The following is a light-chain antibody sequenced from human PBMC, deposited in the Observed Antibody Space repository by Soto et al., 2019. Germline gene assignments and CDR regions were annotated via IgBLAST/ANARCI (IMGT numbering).Light chain of an antibody. CDR2: EVS. Sequence: QSALTQPASVSGSPGQSITISCTGTSSDVGGYNNVSWYQQHPGKAPKLMIYEVSNRPSGVSNRFSGSKSGNTASLTISGLQAEDEADYYCSSYTSSSTVFGGGTKVTVL. J-gene: IGLJ3*02. CDR1: SSDVGGYNN. CDR3: SSYTSSSTV. V-gene: IGLV2-14*01.